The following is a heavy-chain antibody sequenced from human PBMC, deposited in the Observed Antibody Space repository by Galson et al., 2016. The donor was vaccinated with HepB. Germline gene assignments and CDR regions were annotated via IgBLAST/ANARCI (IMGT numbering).Heavy chain of an antibody. Sequence: SLRLSCAASGFTFSTYPMNWVRPAPGKGLEWVSSISSSVSYIFYADSVKGRFTISRDNAKNSLYLQMNSLRAEDTAVYYCSREVSERSSGYVSYYNYGMDVWGQGTTVTVSS. J-gene: IGHJ6*02. V-gene: IGHV3-21*01. CDR1: GFTFSTYP. D-gene: IGHD6-13*01. CDR3: SREVSERSSGYVSYYNYGMDV. CDR2: ISSSVSYI.